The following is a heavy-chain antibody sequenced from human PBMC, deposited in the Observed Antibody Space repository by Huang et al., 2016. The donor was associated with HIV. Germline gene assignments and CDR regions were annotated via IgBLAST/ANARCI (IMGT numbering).Heavy chain of an antibody. CDR2: INGVNSDT. D-gene: IGHD3-3*01. Sequence: QVQLVQSGAEVMKPGTSVKVSCKTSGYTFSSHALHWLRQAPGQRPEWMGCINGVNSDTKYSHKFQGRVTITSDTSANIGYMELNSLLSEDTAVYYCARDPLDIRRYFDFWGQGSLVTVSS. V-gene: IGHV1-3*01. CDR1: GYTFSSHA. J-gene: IGHJ4*02. CDR3: ARDPLDIRRYFDF.